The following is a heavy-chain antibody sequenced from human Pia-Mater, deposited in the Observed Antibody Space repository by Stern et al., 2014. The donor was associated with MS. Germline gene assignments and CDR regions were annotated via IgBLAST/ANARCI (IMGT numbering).Heavy chain of an antibody. J-gene: IGHJ4*02. V-gene: IGHV1-3*01. Sequence: QVQLVQSGAEVKKPGASVKVSCKASGYTFTSFALHCVRQAPGQRPEWMGWIIVGNGNTKYSQNFQDRVTITRDTSASTVYMELTSLRSEDTAVYYCTRAYYGSQLGYWGQGTLVIVSA. CDR1: GYTFTSFA. D-gene: IGHD3-22*01. CDR3: TRAYYGSQLGY. CDR2: IIVGNGNT.